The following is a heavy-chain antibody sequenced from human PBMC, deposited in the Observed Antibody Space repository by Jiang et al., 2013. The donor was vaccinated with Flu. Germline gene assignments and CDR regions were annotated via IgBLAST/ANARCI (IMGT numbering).Heavy chain of an antibody. CDR3: ARGRQDGYYYYGMDV. CDR2: MNPNSGNT. J-gene: IGHJ6*02. D-gene: IGHD2-15*01. V-gene: IGHV1-8*01. Sequence: YDINWVRQATGQGLEWMGWMNPNSGNTGYAQKFQGRVTMTRNTSISTAYMELSSLRSEDTAVYYCARGRQDGYYYYGMDVWGQGTTVTVSS. CDR1: YD.